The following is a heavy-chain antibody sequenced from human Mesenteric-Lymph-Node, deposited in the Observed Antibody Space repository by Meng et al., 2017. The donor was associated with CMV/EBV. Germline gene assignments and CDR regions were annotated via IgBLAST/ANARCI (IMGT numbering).Heavy chain of an antibody. V-gene: IGHV5-51*01. CDR2: IYPGDSDS. Sequence: GASLKISCNCSGSRFTTYWIGWVRQMPGEVLELMGIIYPGDSDSRYSPSFQGQVTISVDKTISTAYVQWSSRRASDTAIYYWARHRLLYSSSSILGYWGQGTLGTVSS. D-gene: IGHD6-6*01. CDR1: GSRFTTYW. CDR3: ARHRLLYSSSSILGY. J-gene: IGHJ4*02.